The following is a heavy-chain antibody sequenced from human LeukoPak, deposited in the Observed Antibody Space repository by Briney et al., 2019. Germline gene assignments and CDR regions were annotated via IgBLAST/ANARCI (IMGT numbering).Heavy chain of an antibody. CDR1: GYIFSSYW. CDR2: IKQDGSDK. D-gene: IGHD6-25*01. CDR3: ARESAAHAGY. J-gene: IGHJ4*02. V-gene: IGHV3-7*03. Sequence: GGSLRLSCVGSGYIFSSYWMNWVRQAPGKGLEWVANIKQDGSDKYYVDSVRGRFTISRDNAKNSLYLQMNSLRAEDTAVYFCARESAAHAGYWGQGTLVIVSS.